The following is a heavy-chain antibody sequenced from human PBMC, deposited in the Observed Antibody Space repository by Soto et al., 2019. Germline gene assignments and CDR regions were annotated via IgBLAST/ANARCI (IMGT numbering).Heavy chain of an antibody. Sequence: ASVKVSCEASGYTFTRYGFSCVRQAPGQGLEWMGWISAYNGNTNYAQKLQGRVTMTTDTSTSTAYMELRSLRSDDTAVYYCAREGSRPYYYYGMDVWGQGTTVTVSS. CDR3: AREGSRPYYYYGMDV. D-gene: IGHD1-26*01. J-gene: IGHJ6*02. CDR1: GYTFTRYG. CDR2: ISAYNGNT. V-gene: IGHV1-18*01.